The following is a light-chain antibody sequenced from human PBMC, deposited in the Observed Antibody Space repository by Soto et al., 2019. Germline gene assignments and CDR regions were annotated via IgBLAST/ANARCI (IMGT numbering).Light chain of an antibody. CDR3: QPHNNWPVVT. CDR1: RSISTN. CDR2: GAS. J-gene: IGKJ4*01. V-gene: IGKV3-15*01. Sequence: EMVLTQSPATLSVSPGEQITLSCRASRSISTNLAWYQQKPGQAPRLLIYGASTLATGVPPRFSGRGSGTEFTLTISSLQSEDFAVYYCQPHNNWPVVTFGGGTKVDIK.